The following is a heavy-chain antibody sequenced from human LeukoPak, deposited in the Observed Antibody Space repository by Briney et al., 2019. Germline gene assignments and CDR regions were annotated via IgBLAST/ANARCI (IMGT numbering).Heavy chain of an antibody. Sequence: GGSLRLPCAASGFTFSSYSMSWVRQAPGKGLEWVGRIKSKTDGGTTDYAAPVKGRFTISRDDSKNTLYLQMNSLKTEDTAVYYCTRYYDSSSLDYWGQGTLVTVSS. CDR2: IKSKTDGGTT. CDR3: TRYYDSSSLDY. CDR1: GFTFSSYS. J-gene: IGHJ4*02. V-gene: IGHV3-15*01. D-gene: IGHD3-22*01.